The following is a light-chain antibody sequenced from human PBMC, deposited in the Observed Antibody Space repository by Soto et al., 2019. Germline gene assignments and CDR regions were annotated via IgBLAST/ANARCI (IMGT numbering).Light chain of an antibody. CDR3: SSYTSSSTRV. CDR1: SSDVGGYNY. Sequence: QSALTQPPSASGSPGQSVTISCTGTSSDVGGYNYVSWYQQHPGKAPKLMIYEVSNQPSGVSNRFSGSKSGNTASLTISGLQAEDEADYYCSSYTSSSTRVFGTGTKVTVL. CDR2: EVS. V-gene: IGLV2-14*01. J-gene: IGLJ1*01.